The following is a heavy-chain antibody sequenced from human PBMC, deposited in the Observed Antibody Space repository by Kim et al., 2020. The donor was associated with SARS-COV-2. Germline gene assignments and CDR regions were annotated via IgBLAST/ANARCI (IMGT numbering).Heavy chain of an antibody. D-gene: IGHD6-13*01. J-gene: IGHJ5*02. CDR2: IYYSGST. V-gene: IGHV4-59*01. CDR3: ARDGLSVPGIAAAGPKYNWFDP. CDR1: GGSISSYY. Sequence: SETLSLTCTVSGGSISSYYWSWIRQPPGKGLEWIGYIYYSGSTNYNPSLKSRVTISVDTSKNQFSLKLSSVTAADTAVYYCARDGLSVPGIAAAGPKYNWFDPWGQGTLVTVSS.